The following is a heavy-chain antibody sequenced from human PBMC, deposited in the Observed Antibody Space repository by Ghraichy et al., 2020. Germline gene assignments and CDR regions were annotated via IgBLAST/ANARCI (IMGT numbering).Heavy chain of an antibody. Sequence: ASVKVSCKASGYTFTSYGISWVRQAPGQGLEWMGWISAYNGNTNYAQKLQGRVTMTTDTSTSTAYMELRSLRSDDTAVYYCARAALGRYCSGGSCYGQHWGQGTLVTVSS. CDR2: ISAYNGNT. CDR1: GYTFTSYG. V-gene: IGHV1-18*01. CDR3: ARAALGRYCSGGSCYGQH. D-gene: IGHD2-15*01. J-gene: IGHJ1*01.